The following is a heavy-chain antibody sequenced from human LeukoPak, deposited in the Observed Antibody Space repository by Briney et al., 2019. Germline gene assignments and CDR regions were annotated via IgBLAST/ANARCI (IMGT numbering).Heavy chain of an antibody. Sequence: ASVKVSCKASGYTFTSYAMNWVRQAPGQALEWMGWINTNTGNPTYAQGFTGRFVFSLDTSVSTAYLQISSLKAEDTAVYYCARAPDPQTYYYDSSSDGMDVWGQGTTVTVSS. D-gene: IGHD3-22*01. CDR3: ARAPDPQTYYYDSSSDGMDV. V-gene: IGHV7-4-1*02. CDR1: GYTFTSYA. J-gene: IGHJ6*02. CDR2: INTNTGNP.